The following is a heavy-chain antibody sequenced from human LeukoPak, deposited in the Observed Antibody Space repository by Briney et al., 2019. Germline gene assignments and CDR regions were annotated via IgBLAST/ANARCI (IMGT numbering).Heavy chain of an antibody. CDR1: GYTFTDYY. CDR2: INLNSGGT. V-gene: IGHV1-2*02. D-gene: IGHD6-13*01. Sequence: ASVTVSCKASGYTFTDYYMHWVGQAPGQGLEWMGWINLNSGGTTYAQKFQGRVTMTRDTSISTAYMELSRLRSDDTAVYYCARSVRAAAPGDYWGQGTLVTVSS. J-gene: IGHJ4*02. CDR3: ARSVRAAAPGDY.